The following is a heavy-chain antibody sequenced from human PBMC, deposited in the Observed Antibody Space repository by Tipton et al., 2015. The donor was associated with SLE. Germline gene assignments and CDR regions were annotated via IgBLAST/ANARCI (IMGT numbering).Heavy chain of an antibody. V-gene: IGHV4-59*11. D-gene: IGHD6-25*01. CDR2: LYYSGST. CDR1: GGSISSHY. CDR3: ARDLGSGGSFDY. Sequence: TLSLTCTVSGGSISSHYWSWIRQPPGKGLEWIGYLYYSGSTNYNPSLPSRVTISVDTSKNQFSLKLSSVTAADTAVYYCARDLGSGGSFDYWGQGPLVTVSS. J-gene: IGHJ4*02.